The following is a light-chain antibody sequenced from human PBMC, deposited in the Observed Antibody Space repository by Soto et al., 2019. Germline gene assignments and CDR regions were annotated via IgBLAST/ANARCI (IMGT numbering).Light chain of an antibody. CDR1: SSKVGSNT. CDR3: ASWEDSLNGWV. CDR2: SDD. J-gene: IGLJ3*02. Sequence: QSVLTQPPSASGTPGQRVTISCSGSSSKVGSNTVSWYQQLPGTVPKVLIYSDDQRPSGVPDRFSGSRSGSSASLAISGLQSGDEADYYCASWEDSLNGWVIGGGTKLTVL. V-gene: IGLV1-44*01.